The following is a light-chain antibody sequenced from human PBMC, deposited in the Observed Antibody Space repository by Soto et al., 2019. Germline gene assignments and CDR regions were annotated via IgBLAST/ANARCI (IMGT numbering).Light chain of an antibody. CDR3: QHYYNPPCT. V-gene: IGKV4-1*01. Sequence: DIVMTQSPDSLAVSLGERATINCKSSQSVFHSSNNRNFLAWYQQKPGQPPKLIISWASTGESGVPDRFSGSGSGPDFALNISSLKAEDVAVYFCQHYYNPPCTFGQGTKVQIK. J-gene: IGKJ1*01. CDR2: WAS. CDR1: QSVFHSSNNRNF.